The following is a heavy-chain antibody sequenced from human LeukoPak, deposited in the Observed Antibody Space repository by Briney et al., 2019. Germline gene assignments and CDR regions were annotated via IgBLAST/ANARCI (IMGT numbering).Heavy chain of an antibody. CDR2: INTNTGNP. J-gene: IGHJ4*02. Sequence: ASVKVSCKASGYTFTSYAMNWVRQAPGQGLEWMGWINTNTGNPTYAQGFTGRFVFSLDTSVSTAYLQISSLKAGDTAVYYCARDGGNYGYNSAHFDYWGQGTLVTVSS. V-gene: IGHV7-4-1*02. CDR3: ARDGGNYGYNSAHFDY. D-gene: IGHD5-24*01. CDR1: GYTFTSYA.